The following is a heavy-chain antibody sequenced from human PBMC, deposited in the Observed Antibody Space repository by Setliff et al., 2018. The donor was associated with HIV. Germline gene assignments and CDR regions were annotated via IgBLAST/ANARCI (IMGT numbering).Heavy chain of an antibody. J-gene: IGHJ4*02. CDR1: GGSISSDAYY. Sequence: PSETLSLTCTVSGGSISSDAYYWGWIRQPPGKGLEWIGTIYYSGTTYYNPSLMSRVTISVDTSKNRFSLRLTSVTAADTAVYYSARTKADGYNGVFDSWGQGTLVTVSS. V-gene: IGHV4-39*01. CDR2: IYYSGTT. D-gene: IGHD2-8*01. CDR3: ARTKADGYNGVFDS.